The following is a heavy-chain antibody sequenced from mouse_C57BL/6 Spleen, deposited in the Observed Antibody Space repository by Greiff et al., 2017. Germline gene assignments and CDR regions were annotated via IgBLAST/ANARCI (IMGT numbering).Heavy chain of an antibody. D-gene: IGHD1-1*01. CDR3: ARHWYYGSSYWYFDV. CDR1: GFTFSSYT. CDR2: ISGGGGNT. Sequence: EVKVVESGGGLVKPGGSQKLSCAASGFTFSSYTMSWVRQTPEKRLEWVATISGGGGNTYYPDSVKGRFTISRDNAKNTLYLQMSSLRSEDTALYYCARHWYYGSSYWYFDVWGTGTTVTVSS. V-gene: IGHV5-9*01. J-gene: IGHJ1*03.